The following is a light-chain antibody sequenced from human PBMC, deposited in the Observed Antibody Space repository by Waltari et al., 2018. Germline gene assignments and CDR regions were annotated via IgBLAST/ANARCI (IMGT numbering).Light chain of an antibody. CDR3: SSDAGSKTI. J-gene: IGLJ2*01. CDR2: EVN. V-gene: IGLV2-8*01. Sequence: QSALTQPPSASGSPGQSVTISCTGTASDVGGYNYVSWYQHHPGKAPKLLIFEVNKRPSGVPDRFSGSRCGNTASLTVSELQAKDEADYYCSSDAGSKTIFGGGTKLTVL. CDR1: ASDVGGYNY.